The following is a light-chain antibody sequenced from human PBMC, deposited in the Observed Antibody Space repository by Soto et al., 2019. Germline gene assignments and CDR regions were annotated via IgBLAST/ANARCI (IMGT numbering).Light chain of an antibody. CDR2: GAS. J-gene: IGKJ3*01. CDR1: QSVSSSY. V-gene: IGKV3-20*01. Sequence: EIVLTQSPGTLSLSPGERATLSCRASQSVSSSYLAWYQQKPGQAPRLLIYGASSRATGIPDRFSGSGSGTDFTLTISRLEPEDFAVYYCQQSGNSPRTAFGPGTKVAIK. CDR3: QQSGNSPRTA.